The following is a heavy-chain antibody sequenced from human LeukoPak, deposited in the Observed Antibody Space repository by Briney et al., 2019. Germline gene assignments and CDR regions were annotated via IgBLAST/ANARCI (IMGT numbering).Heavy chain of an antibody. Sequence: GGSLRLSCAASGFTFSSYSMNWVRQAPGKGLEWVSHISSSSSSTIHYADSVKGRFTISRDNAKNSLYLQMNSLRAEDTAVYYCARDVSETTVTESEYFDYWGQGTLVTVSS. J-gene: IGHJ4*02. CDR1: GFTFSSYS. V-gene: IGHV3-48*04. D-gene: IGHD4-17*01. CDR3: ARDVSETTVTESEYFDY. CDR2: ISSSSSSTI.